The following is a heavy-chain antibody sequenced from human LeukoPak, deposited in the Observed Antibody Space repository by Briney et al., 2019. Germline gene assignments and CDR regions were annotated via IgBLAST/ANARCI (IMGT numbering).Heavy chain of an antibody. CDR2: IRYDGSIK. CDR3: AQNLGLEGYFDY. V-gene: IGHV3-30*02. CDR1: GFIFSKYA. Sequence: GGSLRLSCAASGFIFSKYAMHWVRQAPGKGLEWVAFIRYDGSIKHYVDSVKGRFTISRDNSKNTLYLQMNSLRTDDTAVYYCAQNLGLEGYFDYWVQGILVTVSS. D-gene: IGHD6-13*01. J-gene: IGHJ4*02.